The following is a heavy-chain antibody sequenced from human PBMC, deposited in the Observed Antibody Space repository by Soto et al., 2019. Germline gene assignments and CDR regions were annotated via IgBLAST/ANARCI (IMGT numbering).Heavy chain of an antibody. CDR1: GFTFSSYA. J-gene: IGHJ4*02. D-gene: IGHD3-22*01. CDR3: AKDPRPIVVVIH. CDR2: ISGSGGST. Sequence: ILSCAASGFTFSSYAMSWVLQSPGKGLELVSAISGSGGSTYYADSVKGRFTISRDNSKNTLYLQMNSLRAEDTAVYYCAKDPRPIVVVIHCGQGTLVTVSS. V-gene: IGHV3-23*01.